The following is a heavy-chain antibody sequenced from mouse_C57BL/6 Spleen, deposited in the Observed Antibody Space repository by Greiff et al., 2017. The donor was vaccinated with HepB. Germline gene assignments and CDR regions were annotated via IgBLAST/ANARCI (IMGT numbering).Heavy chain of an antibody. J-gene: IGHJ1*03. CDR3: ARTYGSRDWYFDV. D-gene: IGHD1-1*01. CDR1: GYTFTDYN. CDR2: INPNNGGT. Sequence: EVKLVESGPELVKPGASVKMSCKASGYTFTDYNMHWVKQSHGKSLEWIGYINPNNGGTSYNQKFKGKATLTVNKSSSTAYMELRSLTSEDSAVYYCARTYGSRDWYFDVWGTGTTVTVSS. V-gene: IGHV1-22*01.